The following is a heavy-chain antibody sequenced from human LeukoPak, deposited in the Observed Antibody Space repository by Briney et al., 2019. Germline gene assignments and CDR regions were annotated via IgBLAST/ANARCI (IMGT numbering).Heavy chain of an antibody. CDR2: IYYSGST. CDR1: GGSISSSSYY. CDR3: ARPVRSYYYYYMDV. V-gene: IGHV4-39*01. D-gene: IGHD3-16*01. Sequence: SETLSLTCTVSGGSISSSSYYWGWIRQPPGKGLEWIGSIYYSGSTYYNPSLKSRVTISVDTSKNQFSLKLSSVTAADTAVYYCARPVRSYYYYYMDVWGKGTTVTVSS. J-gene: IGHJ6*03.